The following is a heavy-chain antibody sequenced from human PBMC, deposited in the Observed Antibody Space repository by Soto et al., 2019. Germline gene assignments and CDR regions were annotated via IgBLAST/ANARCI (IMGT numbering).Heavy chain of an antibody. CDR2: VIPIFGTT. J-gene: IGHJ4*02. CDR3: ARIVSYYDSSGWGVFDY. Sequence: SVKVSCKASGGAFSSFAFSWVRQAPGQGLEWMGGVIPIFGTTNYAQKFQGRLTITADESTSTAYMELSSLRSEDTAVYYCARIVSYYDSSGWGVFDYWGQGTLVTVSS. V-gene: IGHV1-69*13. CDR1: GGAFSSFA. D-gene: IGHD3-22*01.